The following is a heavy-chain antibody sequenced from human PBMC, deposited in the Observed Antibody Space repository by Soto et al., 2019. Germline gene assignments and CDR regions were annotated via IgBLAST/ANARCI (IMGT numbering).Heavy chain of an antibody. V-gene: IGHV2-5*02. CDR2: IYWDDDK. J-gene: IGHJ4*02. CDR1: GFSLSTSGVG. CDR3: AHTFDYGDSRAVDY. Sequence: QITLKESGPPLVKPTQTLTLTCTFSGFSLSTSGVGVGWIRQPPGKALEWLALIYWDDDKRYSPSLKSRLTITKDTSKNQVVLTMTNMDPVDTATYCCAHTFDYGDSRAVDYWGQGTLVTVSS. D-gene: IGHD4-17*01.